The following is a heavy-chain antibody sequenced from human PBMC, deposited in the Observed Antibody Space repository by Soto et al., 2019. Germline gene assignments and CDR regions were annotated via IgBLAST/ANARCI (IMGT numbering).Heavy chain of an antibody. V-gene: IGHV1-69*12. J-gene: IGHJ6*02. Sequence: QVQLVQSGAEVKKPGSSVKVSCKASGGTFSSYAISWVRQAPGQGLEWMGGIIPIFGTANYAQKFQSRVTITADESTSTAYMELSSLRSEDTAVYYCARNGRTGTLYYSGMDVWGQGTTVTVSS. CDR1: GGTFSSYA. D-gene: IGHD1-1*01. CDR3: ARNGRTGTLYYSGMDV. CDR2: IIPIFGTA.